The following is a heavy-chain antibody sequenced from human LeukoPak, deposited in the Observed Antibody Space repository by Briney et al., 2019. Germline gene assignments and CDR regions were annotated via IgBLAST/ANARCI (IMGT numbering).Heavy chain of an antibody. Sequence: PAASVKVSCKASGYTFTGYYMHWVRQAPGQGLEWMGWINPNSGGTNYAQKFQGRVTMTRDTSISTAYMELSRLRSDDTAVYYCARDSSSWEEVFDYWGQGTLVTVSS. D-gene: IGHD6-13*01. CDR1: GYTFTGYY. V-gene: IGHV1-2*02. J-gene: IGHJ4*02. CDR3: ARDSSSWEEVFDY. CDR2: INPNSGGT.